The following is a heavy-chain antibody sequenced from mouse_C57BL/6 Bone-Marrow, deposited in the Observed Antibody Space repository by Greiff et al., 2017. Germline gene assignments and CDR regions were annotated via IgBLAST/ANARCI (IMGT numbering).Heavy chain of an antibody. Sequence: VKLQESGPELVKPGASVKISCKASGYAFSSSWMNWVKQRPGKGLEWIGRIYPGDGDTNYNGKFKGKATLTADKSSSTAYMQLSSLTSEDSAVYFCARNAAYYFDYWGQGTTLTVSS. D-gene: IGHD6-1*01. V-gene: IGHV1-82*01. CDR2: IYPGDGDT. CDR1: GYAFSSSW. J-gene: IGHJ2*01. CDR3: ARNAAYYFDY.